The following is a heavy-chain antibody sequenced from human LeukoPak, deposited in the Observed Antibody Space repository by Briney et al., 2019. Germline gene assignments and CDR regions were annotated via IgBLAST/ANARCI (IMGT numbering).Heavy chain of an antibody. V-gene: IGHV3-23*01. Sequence: HTGGSLRLSCAASGFTFSSYAMSWVRQAPGKGLEWVSGISGGGDSTFYADSVKGRFTISRDNSKNTLYMQMNSLRVEDTAIYYCAKISPSIYYHSSGPWGQGTLVTVSS. CDR1: GFTFSSYA. CDR2: ISGGGDST. D-gene: IGHD3-22*01. CDR3: AKISPSIYYHSSGP. J-gene: IGHJ5*02.